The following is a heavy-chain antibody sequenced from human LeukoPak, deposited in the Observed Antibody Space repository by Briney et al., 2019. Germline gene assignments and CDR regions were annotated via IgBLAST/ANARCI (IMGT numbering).Heavy chain of an antibody. V-gene: IGHV3-7*03. Sequence: GGSLRLSCAASGFTFSSYWMSRVRQAPGEGLEWVAKINQDGTEKAYVDSVRGRFTISRDNAKNSLFLQMNSLRAEDTAVYYCARGLLIAAAGTWWGQGTLVTVSS. CDR2: INQDGTEK. D-gene: IGHD6-13*01. J-gene: IGHJ4*02. CDR1: GFTFSSYW. CDR3: ARGLLIAAAGTW.